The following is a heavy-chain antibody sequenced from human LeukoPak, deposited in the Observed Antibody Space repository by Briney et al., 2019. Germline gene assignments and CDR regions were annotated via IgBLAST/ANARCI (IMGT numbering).Heavy chain of an antibody. D-gene: IGHD2-2*01. J-gene: IGHJ3*01. V-gene: IGHV4-59*08. CDR3: ARHQFQLLVNDDAFDV. CDR2: IYYSGST. CDR1: GDSMNSYY. Sequence: SETLSLTCTVSGDSMNSYYWSWIRQPPGKGLEWIGYIYYSGSTNYNPSLKSRVTISVDTSKNQFSLKMNSVTAADTAVYYCARHQFQLLVNDDAFDVWGQGTMVTVSS.